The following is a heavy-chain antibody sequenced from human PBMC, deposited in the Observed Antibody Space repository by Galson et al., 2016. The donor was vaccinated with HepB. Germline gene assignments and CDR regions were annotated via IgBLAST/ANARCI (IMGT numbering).Heavy chain of an antibody. CDR2: IYFSGST. J-gene: IGHJ4*02. Sequence: EPLSLTCTVFGGSISNYYWSWIRQPPGKGLEWIGYIYFSGSTNSNPSLKSRVTISLDTSKNQLSLKLRSVTAADTAVYYCAKGGGYSYDFDYWGQGTLVTVSS. CDR3: AKGGGYSYDFDY. CDR1: GGSISNYY. D-gene: IGHD5-18*01. V-gene: IGHV4-59*01.